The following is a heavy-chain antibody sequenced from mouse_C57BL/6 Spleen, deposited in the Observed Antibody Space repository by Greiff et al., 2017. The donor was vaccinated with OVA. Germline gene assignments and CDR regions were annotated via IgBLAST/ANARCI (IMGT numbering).Heavy chain of an antibody. D-gene: IGHD4-1*01. CDR2: IDPENGDT. Sequence: VQLQQSGAELVRPGASVKLSCTASGFNIKDDYMHWVKQRPEQGLEWIGWIDPENGDTEYASKFQGKATITADTSSNTAYLQLSSLTSEDTAVYYCTTPLTGSGDYWGQGTTLTVSS. V-gene: IGHV14-4*01. CDR1: GFNIKDDY. J-gene: IGHJ2*01. CDR3: TTPLTGSGDY.